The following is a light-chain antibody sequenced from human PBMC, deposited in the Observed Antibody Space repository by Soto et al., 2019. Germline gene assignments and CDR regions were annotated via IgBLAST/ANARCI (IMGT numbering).Light chain of an antibody. CDR2: EGN. J-gene: IGLJ1*01. V-gene: IGLV2-23*01. Sequence: QSVLTQPASVYGSPGQSITISCTGTSSDVGSYNLVSWYQQHPGEVPKLMIYEGNKRPSGVSIRFSGSRSGNTASLTISGLQTEDEADYYCCSYAGDTTYVFGTGTKVTVL. CDR1: SSDVGSYNL. CDR3: CSYAGDTTYV.